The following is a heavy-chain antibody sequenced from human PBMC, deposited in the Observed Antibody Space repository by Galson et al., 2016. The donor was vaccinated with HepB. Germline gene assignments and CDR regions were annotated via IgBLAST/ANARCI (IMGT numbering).Heavy chain of an antibody. CDR3: ARRILGIQHIPLDY. J-gene: IGHJ4*02. CDR1: GFSLATGGVG. CDR2: IYWDEYK. Sequence: PALVQPTQTLTLTCTFSGFSLATGGVGVGWIRQPPGKALEWLALIYWDEYKRYSPPLQSRLAITQDTSKNQVVLTVSNVDPADTGTYYWARRILGIQHIPLDYWGQGTLVLVSS. D-gene: IGHD1-1*01. V-gene: IGHV2-5*02.